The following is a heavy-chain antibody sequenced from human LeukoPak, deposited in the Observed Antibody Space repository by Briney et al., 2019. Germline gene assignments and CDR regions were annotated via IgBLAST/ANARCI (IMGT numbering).Heavy chain of an antibody. V-gene: IGHV3-21*01. CDR3: ARAYCSSTSCFE. CDR2: ISSSSSYI. D-gene: IGHD2-2*01. J-gene: IGHJ4*02. Sequence: GGSLRLSCAASGFTFSSYSMNWVRQAPGKGLEWVSSISSSSSYIYYADSVKGRFTISRDNAKNSLYPQMDSLRAEDTAVYYCARAYCSSTSCFEWGQGTLVTVSS. CDR1: GFTFSSYS.